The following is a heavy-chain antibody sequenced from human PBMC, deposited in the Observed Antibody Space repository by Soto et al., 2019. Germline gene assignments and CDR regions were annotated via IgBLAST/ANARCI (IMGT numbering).Heavy chain of an antibody. J-gene: IGHJ5*02. CDR3: ARAYRSGWYSWFDP. CDR2: IKQDGSEK. Sequence: GWSLRLSCAASGFTFSSYWMSWVRQAPGKGLEWVANIKQDGSEKYYVDSVKGRFTISRDNAKNSLYLQMNSLRAEDTAVYYCARAYRSGWYSWFDPWGQGTLVTGSS. V-gene: IGHV3-7*03. CDR1: GFTFSSYW. D-gene: IGHD6-19*01.